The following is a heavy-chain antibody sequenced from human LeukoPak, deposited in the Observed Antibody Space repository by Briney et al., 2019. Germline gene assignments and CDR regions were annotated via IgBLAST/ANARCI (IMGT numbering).Heavy chain of an antibody. CDR3: ARESGSSQPKNCFDP. V-gene: IGHV1-2*02. D-gene: IGHD6-13*01. Sequence: ASVKVSGKASGYTFTGYYMHWVRQAPGQGLEWMGWINPNSGGTNYAQNFQGRVTMTRDTSISTVYMELSRLRSDDTAVYYCARESGSSQPKNCFDPWGQGTLVTVSS. CDR1: GYTFTGYY. CDR2: INPNSGGT. J-gene: IGHJ5*02.